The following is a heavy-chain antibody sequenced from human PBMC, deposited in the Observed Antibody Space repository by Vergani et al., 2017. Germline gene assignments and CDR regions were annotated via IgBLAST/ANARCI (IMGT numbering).Heavy chain of an antibody. CDR1: GDSISSGRYH. CDR3: ARDRRPESWYFDL. CDR2: IYYSGST. Sequence: QVQLQESGPGLVKPSQTLSLTCTVSGDSISSGRYHWSWIRQHPGKGLEWVGYIYYSGSTYYNPSLKSRVTISVDTSENQFSLKLNSVTAADTAVYYCARDRRPESWYFDLWGRGTLVIVSS. D-gene: IGHD6-6*01. J-gene: IGHJ2*01. V-gene: IGHV4-31*03.